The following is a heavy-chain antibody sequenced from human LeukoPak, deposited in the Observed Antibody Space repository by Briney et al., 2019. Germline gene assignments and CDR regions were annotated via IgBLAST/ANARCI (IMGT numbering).Heavy chain of an antibody. V-gene: IGHV1-46*01. D-gene: IGHD5-18*01. CDR2: INPSGGST. Sequence: ASVKVSCRASGYTFTGYYMHWVRQAPGQGLEWMGIINPSGGSTSYAQKFQGRVTMTRDMSTSTVYMELSSLRSEDTAVYYCARLRYSYGYRYFDYWGQGTLVTVSS. CDR3: ARLRYSYGYRYFDY. CDR1: GYTFTGYY. J-gene: IGHJ4*02.